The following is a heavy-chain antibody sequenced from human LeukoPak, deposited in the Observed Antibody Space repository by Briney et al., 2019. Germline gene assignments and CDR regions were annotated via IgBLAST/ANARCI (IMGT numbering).Heavy chain of an antibody. J-gene: IGHJ4*02. Sequence: GGSLRLSCAASGFTFSSYGMHWVRQAPGKGLEWVAVISYDGSNKYYADSVKGRFTISRDNSKNTLYLQMNSLRAEDTAVYYCAKDQLRSIAVAGIFDYWGQGTLVTVSS. V-gene: IGHV3-30*18. CDR3: AKDQLRSIAVAGIFDY. CDR2: ISYDGSNK. D-gene: IGHD6-19*01. CDR1: GFTFSSYG.